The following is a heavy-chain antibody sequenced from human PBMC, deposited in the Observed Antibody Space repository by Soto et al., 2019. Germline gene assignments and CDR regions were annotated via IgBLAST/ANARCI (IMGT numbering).Heavy chain of an antibody. D-gene: IGHD3-10*01. CDR1: GYNFGGYW. CDR2: IDPTDSSS. CDR3: ARHGAYTFSENFDF. Sequence: EVLLVQSGAEVKKPGESLQISCKGSGYNFGGYWISWVRQTPGKGLEWMGRIDPTDSSSNYNPSFEGHVTVSAEKSISTAYLEWSSLKTSDTAIYYCARHGAYTFSENFDFWGQGTLVTVSS. V-gene: IGHV5-10-1*03. J-gene: IGHJ4*02.